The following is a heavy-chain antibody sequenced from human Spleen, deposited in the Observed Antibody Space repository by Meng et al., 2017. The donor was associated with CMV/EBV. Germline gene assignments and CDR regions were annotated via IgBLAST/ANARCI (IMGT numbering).Heavy chain of an antibody. CDR3: ARICATGRACYHLDY. D-gene: IGHD2-15*01. Sequence: LSLTCATSGFIFNNYWMSWVRQAPGKGLEWVANIKQDGSEKLYVDSVKGRFTISRDNAKNSLHLQVNSLRVEDTAVYYCARICATGRACYHLDYWGQGTLVTVSS. V-gene: IGHV3-7*01. J-gene: IGHJ4*02. CDR2: IKQDGSEK. CDR1: GFIFNNYW.